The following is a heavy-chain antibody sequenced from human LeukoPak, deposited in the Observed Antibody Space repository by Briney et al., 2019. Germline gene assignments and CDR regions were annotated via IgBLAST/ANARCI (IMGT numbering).Heavy chain of an antibody. CDR2: VYYTGST. D-gene: IGHD5-24*01. CDR1: GGSISSTSYY. Sequence: KPSETLSLTCTVSGGSISSTSYYWGWIRQSPGKGLEWIASVYYTGSTQDNPSLKGRVTISEDTFKNQFSLKLTSVTAEDTAVYYCARQLGDGYNLVYWFDPWGQGTLVTVSS. V-gene: IGHV4-39*01. CDR3: ARQLGDGYNLVYWFDP. J-gene: IGHJ5*02.